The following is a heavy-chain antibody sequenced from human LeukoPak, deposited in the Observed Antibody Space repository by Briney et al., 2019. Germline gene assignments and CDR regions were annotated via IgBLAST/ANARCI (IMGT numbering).Heavy chain of an antibody. CDR1: GGSISSSSYH. V-gene: IGHV4-39*01. CDR2: IDYSGST. Sequence: SETLSLTCTVSGGSISSSSYHWGWIRQPPGKGLEWIGSIDYSGSTYYNPSLKSQVTIYIDTSKNQFSLKLSSVTAADTAVYYCARFASLYSRSWYYAFDIWGQGTMVTVSS. J-gene: IGHJ3*02. CDR3: ARFASLYSRSWYYAFDI. D-gene: IGHD6-13*01.